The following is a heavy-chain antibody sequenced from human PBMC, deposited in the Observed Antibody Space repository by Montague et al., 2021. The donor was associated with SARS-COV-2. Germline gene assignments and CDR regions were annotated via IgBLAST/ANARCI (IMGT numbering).Heavy chain of an antibody. D-gene: IGHD3-10*01. Sequence: SLRLSCAASGFTFSSYSMNWVRQAPGKGLEWVSSISISSSYIYYADSVKGRFTISRDNAKNSLYLQMNSLRAGDTAVYYCARDGYGSGSYASGLDVWGQGTTVTVSS. CDR2: ISISSSYI. CDR1: GFTFSSYS. J-gene: IGHJ6*02. CDR3: ARDGYGSGSYASGLDV. V-gene: IGHV3-21*01.